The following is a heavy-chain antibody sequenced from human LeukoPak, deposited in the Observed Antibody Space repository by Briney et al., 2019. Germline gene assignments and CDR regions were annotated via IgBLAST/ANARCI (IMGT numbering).Heavy chain of an antibody. CDR3: ARVPALSKPQRVDY. J-gene: IGHJ4*02. D-gene: IGHD2/OR15-2a*01. CDR1: GGSFSGYY. Sequence: SETLSLTCAVYGGSFSGYYWSWIRQPPGKGLEWIGEINHSGSTNYNPSLKSRVTISVDTSKNQFSLKLSSVTAADTAVYYCARVPALSKPQRVDYFYQGTLVT. CDR2: INHSGST. V-gene: IGHV4-34*01.